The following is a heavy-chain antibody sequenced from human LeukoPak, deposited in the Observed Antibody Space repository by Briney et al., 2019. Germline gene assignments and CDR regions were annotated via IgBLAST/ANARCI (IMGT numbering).Heavy chain of an antibody. CDR1: GGTFSSYA. CDR2: IIPIFGST. J-gene: IGHJ6*03. V-gene: IGHV1-69*13. CDR3: AHGGSGVTMVRSYYYYYMDV. D-gene: IGHD3-10*01. Sequence: PVASVKVSCKASGGTFSSYAISWVRQAPGQGLEWMGGIIPIFGSTNYAQKFQGRVTITADESTSTAYMELSSLRSEDTAVYYCAHGGSGVTMVRSYYYYYMDVWGKGTTVTISS.